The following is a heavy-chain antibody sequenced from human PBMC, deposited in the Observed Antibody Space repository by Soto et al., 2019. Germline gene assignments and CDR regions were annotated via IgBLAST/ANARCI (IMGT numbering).Heavy chain of an antibody. CDR2: IYSGGST. J-gene: IGHJ3*02. Sequence: EVQLVESGGGLVQPGGSLRLSCAASGFTVSSNYMSWVRQAPGKGLEWVSVIYSGGSTYYADSVKGRFTISRDNSKNTLYLQRDSLRAEYTAVYYCARSYDGSGSNEAFDIWGQGTMVTVSS. D-gene: IGHD3-10*01. CDR1: GFTVSSNY. V-gene: IGHV3-66*01. CDR3: ARSYDGSGSNEAFDI.